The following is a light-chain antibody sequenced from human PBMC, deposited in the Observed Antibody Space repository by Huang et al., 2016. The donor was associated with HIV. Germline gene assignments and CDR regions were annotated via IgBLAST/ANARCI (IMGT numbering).Light chain of an antibody. Sequence: EVVLTQSPPTLSLFPGETATLSCRASQTIGTYVAWYQQRPGQGPRLLIYDGSNRAGGGPGGISGAGSGTNFPLSISGLESEDFGVYYCQQRRSWPLPFGGGTKVEV. CDR1: QTIGTY. CDR3: QQRRSWPLP. V-gene: IGKV3-11*01. J-gene: IGKJ4*01. CDR2: DGS.